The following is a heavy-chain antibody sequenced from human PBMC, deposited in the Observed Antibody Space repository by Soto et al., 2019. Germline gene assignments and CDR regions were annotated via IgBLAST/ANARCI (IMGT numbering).Heavy chain of an antibody. V-gene: IGHV3-23*01. CDR3: ARDVRRYFDY. Sequence: PGGSLRLSCAASGFTFSTSAMSWVRQAPGKGLEWVSSFSASGGSTYYADSVKGRFTISRDNSKNTLFLQMNSLRAEDAAVYYCARDVRRYFDYWGQGALVTVYS. CDR2: FSASGGST. J-gene: IGHJ4*02. CDR1: GFTFSTSA.